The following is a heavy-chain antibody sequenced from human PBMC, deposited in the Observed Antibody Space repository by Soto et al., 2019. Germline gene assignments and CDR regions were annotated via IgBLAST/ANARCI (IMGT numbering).Heavy chain of an antibody. CDR1: CGSISSYY. J-gene: IGHJ3*02. CDR3: ARRYGSFFDI. Sequence: SATLSLTCTVSCGSISSYYWSWIRQPPGKGLEWIGYIYYSGSTNYNPSLKSRVTISVDTPKNQFSLKLSSVTAVDTAVYYCARRYGSFFDIWGQGTMVT. CDR2: IYYSGST. D-gene: IGHD3-10*01. V-gene: IGHV4-59*08.